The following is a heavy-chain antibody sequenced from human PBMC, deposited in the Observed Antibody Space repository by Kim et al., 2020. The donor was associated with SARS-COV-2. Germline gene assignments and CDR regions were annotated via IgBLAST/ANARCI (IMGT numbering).Heavy chain of an antibody. CDR3: ARSKGAGRFGEFFYFDY. J-gene: IGHJ4*02. CDR2: IYPGDSDT. CDR1: GYSFTSYW. D-gene: IGHD3-10*01. V-gene: IGHV5-51*01. Sequence: GESLKISCKGSGYSFTSYWIGWVRQMPGKGLEWMGIIYPGDSDTRYSPSFQGQVTISADKSISTAYLQWSSLKASDTAMYYCARSKGAGRFGEFFYFDYWGQGTLVTVSS.